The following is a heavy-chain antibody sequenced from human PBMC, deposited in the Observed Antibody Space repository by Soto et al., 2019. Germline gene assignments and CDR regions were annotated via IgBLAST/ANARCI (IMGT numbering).Heavy chain of an antibody. CDR3: AKGRVQGGYDY. D-gene: IGHD3-16*01. CDR2: IRGSGYTT. J-gene: IGHJ4*02. CDR1: GFTFSSYG. V-gene: IGHV3-23*01. Sequence: EVQLLESGGGLVQPGGSLRLSCAASGFTFSSYGMSWVRQAPGQGLEWGSGIRGSGYTTDYADSVKGRFTISRDNSKNSLYLQMNSLRVEDTAVFYCAKGRVQGGYDYWGQGTLVTVSS.